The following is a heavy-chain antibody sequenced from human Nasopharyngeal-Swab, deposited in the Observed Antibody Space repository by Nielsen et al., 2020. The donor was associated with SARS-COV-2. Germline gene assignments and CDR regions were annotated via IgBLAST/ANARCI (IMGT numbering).Heavy chain of an antibody. V-gene: IGHV3-30*18. CDR1: GFTFSDYA. J-gene: IGHJ4*02. CDR2: FSYDGSKR. D-gene: IGHD3-10*01. CDR3: AKDHFYDSGSYDRLYFDF. Sequence: GESLKISCAASGFTFSDYAMHWVRQAPGKGLEWVALFSYDGSKRYFADSMKGRFSISRDNIKNMLYLQMDSLRADDTAVYYCAKDHFYDSGSYDRLYFDFWGQGTLVTVSS.